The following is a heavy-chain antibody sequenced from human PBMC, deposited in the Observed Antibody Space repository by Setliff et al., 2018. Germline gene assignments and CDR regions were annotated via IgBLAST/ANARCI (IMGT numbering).Heavy chain of an antibody. V-gene: IGHV1-2*02. CDR3: ARDGGGDSDAFDI. J-gene: IGHJ3*02. D-gene: IGHD3-16*01. CDR1: GYTFTTYY. CDR2: IIPIFGTA. Sequence: ASVKVSCKASGYTFTTYYMHWVRQAPGQGLEWMGRIIPIFGTANYAQKFQGRVTMTSDTSISTAYMELGRLRSDDTAVYFCARDGGGDSDAFDIWGQGTMVTVSS.